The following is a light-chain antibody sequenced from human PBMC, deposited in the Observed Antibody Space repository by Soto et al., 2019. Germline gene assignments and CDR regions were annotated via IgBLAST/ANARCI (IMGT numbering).Light chain of an antibody. V-gene: IGKV1-9*01. J-gene: IGKJ4*01. Sequence: DIQLTQSPSFLSASAGDRVIITCRASQGIATSLAWYQQKPGEGPKLLIYAASTLQNGVPPRFSGSGTGTEFTLTISSLQPEDFATYFWQQLNSYPLTFGGGTKVEI. CDR2: AAS. CDR3: QQLNSYPLT. CDR1: QGIATS.